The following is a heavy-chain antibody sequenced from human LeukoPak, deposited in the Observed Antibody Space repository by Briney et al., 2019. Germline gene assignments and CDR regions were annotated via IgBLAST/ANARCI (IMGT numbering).Heavy chain of an antibody. CDR3: ARIQPPHPSNPYGNWFDP. J-gene: IGHJ5*02. CDR1: GGTFSSYA. CDR2: IIPIFGTA. D-gene: IGHD4-11*01. V-gene: IGHV1-69*06. Sequence: ASVKVSCKASGGTFSSYAISWVRQAPGQGLEWMGGIIPIFGTANYVQKFQGRVTITADKSTSTAYMELSSLRSEDTAVYYCARIQPPHPSNPYGNWFDPWGQGTLVTVSS.